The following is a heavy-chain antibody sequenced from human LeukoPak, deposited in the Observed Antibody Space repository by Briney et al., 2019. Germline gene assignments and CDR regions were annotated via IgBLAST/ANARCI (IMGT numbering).Heavy chain of an antibody. CDR3: ARANSSSLRY. CDR1: GFDVSNHY. Sequence: PGGSLRLSCAASGFDVSNHYLNWVRQAPGKGLEWVSSISSSSSYIYYADSVKGRFTISRDNAKNSLYLQMNSLRAEDTAVYYCARANSSSLRYWGQGTLVTVSS. V-gene: IGHV3-21*01. D-gene: IGHD6-13*01. CDR2: ISSSSSYI. J-gene: IGHJ4*02.